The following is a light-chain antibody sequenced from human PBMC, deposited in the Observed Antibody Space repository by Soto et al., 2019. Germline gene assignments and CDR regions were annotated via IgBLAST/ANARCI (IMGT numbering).Light chain of an antibody. V-gene: IGKV3D-15*01. J-gene: IGKJ2*01. CDR1: QSVSTN. CDR2: AAS. Sequence: EIVMTQSPATLSVSPGERVTLSCRASQSVSTNLAWYQQKPGQAPRLLIYAASTRATGIAARFSGSGSETEFTLTISSLQSEDLAVYYCQQYRNWPPTYTFGQGTKLEIK. CDR3: QQYRNWPPTYT.